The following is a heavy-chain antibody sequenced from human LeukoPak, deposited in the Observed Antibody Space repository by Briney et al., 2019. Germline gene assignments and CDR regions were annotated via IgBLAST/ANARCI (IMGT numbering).Heavy chain of an antibody. V-gene: IGHV4-34*01. CDR2: INHSGST. J-gene: IGHJ5*02. CDR1: GGSFSGYY. Sequence: SETLSLTCAVYGGSFSGYYWSWIRHPPGKGLEWIGEINHSGSTNYNPSLKSRVTISVDTSKNQFSLKLSSVTAADTAVYYCARGRDGYNSNWFDPWGQGTLVTVSS. D-gene: IGHD5-24*01. CDR3: ARGRDGYNSNWFDP.